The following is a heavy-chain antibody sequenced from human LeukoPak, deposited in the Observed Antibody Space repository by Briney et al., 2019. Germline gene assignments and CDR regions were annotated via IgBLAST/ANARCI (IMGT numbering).Heavy chain of an antibody. Sequence: GGSLRLSCAASGFTFSSYSMNWVRQAPGKGLEWVSSISSRSSYIYYADSVKGRFTISRDNVKNSLYLQMNSLRAEDTAVYYCARGVGGGMDVWGQGTTVTVSS. D-gene: IGHD1-26*01. CDR3: ARGVGGGMDV. J-gene: IGHJ6*02. CDR1: GFTFSSYS. CDR2: ISSRSSYI. V-gene: IGHV3-21*01.